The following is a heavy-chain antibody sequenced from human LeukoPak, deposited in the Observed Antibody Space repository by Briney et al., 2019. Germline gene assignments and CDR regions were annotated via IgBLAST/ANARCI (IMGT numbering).Heavy chain of an antibody. D-gene: IGHD3-22*01. V-gene: IGHV3-23*01. CDR3: AKAKSSGITMIVVVLYLDY. CDR2: ISGSGGST. CDR1: GFTFSSYA. Sequence: GGSLRLSCAASGFTFSSYAMSWVRQAPGKGLEWVSAISGSGGSTYYADSVKGRFTISRDNSKTTLYLQMNSLRAEDTAVYYCAKAKSSGITMIVVVLYLDYWGQGTLVTVSS. J-gene: IGHJ4*02.